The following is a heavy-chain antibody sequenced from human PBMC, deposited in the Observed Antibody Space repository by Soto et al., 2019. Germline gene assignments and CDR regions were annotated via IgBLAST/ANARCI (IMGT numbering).Heavy chain of an antibody. CDR3: ARGTYFAY. J-gene: IGHJ4*02. CDR2: ISANNGHT. V-gene: IGHV1-18*01. CDR1: GYTLNTYG. Sequence: QVQLVQSGAEVKKPGASVKVSCKASGYTLNTYGITWVRQAPGQGLEWMGWISANNGHTNYPQKLQGRVTMTTDTSTSTAYMELRSLTSDDSAVYYCARGTYFAYWGQGTLVTVSS.